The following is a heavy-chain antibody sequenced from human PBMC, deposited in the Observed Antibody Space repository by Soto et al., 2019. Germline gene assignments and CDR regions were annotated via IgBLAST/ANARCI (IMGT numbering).Heavy chain of an antibody. CDR1: GYIFTGNY. J-gene: IGHJ4*02. D-gene: IGHD3-22*01. Sequence: QVQLVQSGAAVKKPGASVKVACKASGYIFTGNYMHWVRQAPGQGLEYMGWINPNNGATNYAQNFQCRVTMTWDTSITTAYIEVRRLRSDDTAVYYCAPHYPHSTGYFDHWGQGTLVTVSS. CDR2: INPNNGAT. V-gene: IGHV1-2*02. CDR3: APHYPHSTGYFDH.